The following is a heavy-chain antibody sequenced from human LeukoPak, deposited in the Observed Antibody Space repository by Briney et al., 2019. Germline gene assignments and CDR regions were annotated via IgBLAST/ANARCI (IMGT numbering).Heavy chain of an antibody. D-gene: IGHD4-17*01. Sequence: SQTLSLTCTVSGGPISSGDYYWSWIRQPPGKGLEWIGYIYYSGSTYYNPSLKSRVTISVDTSKNQFSLKLSSVTAADTAVYYCARSEPIYGDYVVDYWGQGTLVTVSS. CDR1: GGPISSGDYY. J-gene: IGHJ4*02. CDR3: ARSEPIYGDYVVDY. V-gene: IGHV4-30-4*08. CDR2: IYYSGST.